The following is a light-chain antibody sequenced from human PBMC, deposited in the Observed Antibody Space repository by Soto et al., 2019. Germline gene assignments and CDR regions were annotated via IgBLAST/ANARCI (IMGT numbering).Light chain of an antibody. J-gene: IGLJ1*01. CDR1: SSNIESNY. V-gene: IGLV1-47*01. CDR3: AAWDDSRGGV. Sequence: QSVLTQPPSASGTPGQRVTICCSGSSSNIESNYVYWCQQFPGTAPKLLIYRNSQRPSGVPDRFSGSKSGTSASLAISGLRSEDVADYYCAAWDDSRGGVFGTGTKVTVL. CDR2: RNS.